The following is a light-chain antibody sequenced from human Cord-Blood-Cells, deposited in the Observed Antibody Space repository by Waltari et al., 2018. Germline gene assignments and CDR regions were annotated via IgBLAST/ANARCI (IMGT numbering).Light chain of an antibody. CDR1: QSVLYSSNNKNY. CDR2: WAS. Sequence: DIVMPQAPDSLAVSLGERATINCKSSQSVLYSSNNKNYLAWYQQKPGQPPKLLIYWASTRESGVPDRFSGSGSGTDFTLTISSLQAEDLAVYYCQQYYSTPYTFGQGTKLEIK. J-gene: IGKJ2*01. V-gene: IGKV4-1*01. CDR3: QQYYSTPYT.